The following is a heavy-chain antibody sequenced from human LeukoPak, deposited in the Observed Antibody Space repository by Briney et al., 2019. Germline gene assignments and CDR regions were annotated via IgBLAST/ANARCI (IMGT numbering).Heavy chain of an antibody. Sequence: GGSLRLSCAASGFTFSSYAMSWVRQAPGKGLEWVSATSGSGGSTYYADSVKGRFTISRDNSKNTLYLQMNSLRAEDTAVYYCANRGGAQSPHYWGQGTLVTVSS. CDR1: GFTFSSYA. CDR3: ANRGGAQSPHY. CDR2: TSGSGGST. D-gene: IGHD3-16*01. J-gene: IGHJ4*02. V-gene: IGHV3-23*01.